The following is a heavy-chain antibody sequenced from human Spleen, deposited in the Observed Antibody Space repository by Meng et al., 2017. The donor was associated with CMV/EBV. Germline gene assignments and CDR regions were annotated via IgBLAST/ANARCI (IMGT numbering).Heavy chain of an antibody. CDR3: ARRNVRHDYMDLSYYYGMDV. J-gene: IGHJ6*02. CDR1: SYA. CDR2: IIPIFGTA. Sequence: SYAISWVRQAPGQGLEWMGGIIPIFGTANYAQKFQGRVTITTDESTSTAYMELSSLRSEDTAVYYCARRNVRHDYMDLSYYYGMDVWGQGTTVTVSS. V-gene: IGHV1-69*05. D-gene: IGHD4-11*01.